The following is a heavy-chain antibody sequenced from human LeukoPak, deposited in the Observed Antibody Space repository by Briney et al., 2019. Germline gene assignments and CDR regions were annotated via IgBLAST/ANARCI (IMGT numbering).Heavy chain of an antibody. V-gene: IGHV3-74*01. Sequence: GGSLRLSCAASGFYFSSNWMHWVRHAPGQGLVWVSRIKGDGISTNYADSVKGRFTISRDIAKNTLYLQMNSLRAEDTGVYYCAKDHYWIIDYWGRGTLVTVS. J-gene: IGHJ4*02. CDR1: GFYFSSNW. D-gene: IGHD2-15*01. CDR3: AKDHYWIIDY. CDR2: IKGDGIST.